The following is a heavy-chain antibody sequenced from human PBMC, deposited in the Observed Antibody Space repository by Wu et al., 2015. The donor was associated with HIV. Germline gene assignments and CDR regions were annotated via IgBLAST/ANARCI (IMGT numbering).Heavy chain of an antibody. Sequence: QVQLVQSGAEVKKPGASVKVSCKASVYTFTSYGISWVRQAPGQGLEWMGWISAYNGNTNYAQKLQGRVTMTTDTSTSTAYMELRSLRSDDTAVYYCARSTLKYQQVSWFDPWGQGTLVTVSS. V-gene: IGHV1-18*01. CDR1: VYTFTSYG. CDR2: ISAYNGNT. D-gene: IGHD2-2*01. J-gene: IGHJ5*02. CDR3: ARSTLKYQQVSWFDP.